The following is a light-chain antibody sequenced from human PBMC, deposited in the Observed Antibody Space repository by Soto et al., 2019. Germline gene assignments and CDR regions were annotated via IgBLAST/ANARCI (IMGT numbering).Light chain of an antibody. CDR3: QQYHTWPIT. CDR1: QSVTTN. Sequence: EVVMTQSPATLSVSPGERFTFSCRASQSVTTNLAWYQHKPGQAPRLLISGASTGATGIPARFSGSGSGTEFTLTISSLQSEDCAIYYCQQYHTWPITFGGGTKVDIK. J-gene: IGKJ4*01. V-gene: IGKV3-15*01. CDR2: GAS.